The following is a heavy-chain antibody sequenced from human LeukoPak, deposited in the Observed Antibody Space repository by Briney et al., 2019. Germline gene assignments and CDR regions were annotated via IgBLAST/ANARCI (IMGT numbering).Heavy chain of an antibody. V-gene: IGHV1-8*01. D-gene: IGHD5-12*01. Sequence: GASVKVSCKASGYTFTSYDINWVRQATGQGLEWTGWMNPNSGNTGYAQKFQGRVTMTRNTSISTAYMELSSLRSEDTAVYYCARGRAWLRLKIDYWGQGTLVTVSS. CDR3: ARGRAWLRLKIDY. CDR2: MNPNSGNT. CDR1: GYTFTSYD. J-gene: IGHJ4*02.